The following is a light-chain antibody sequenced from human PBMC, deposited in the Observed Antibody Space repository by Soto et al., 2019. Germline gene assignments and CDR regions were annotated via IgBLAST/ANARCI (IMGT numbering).Light chain of an antibody. Sequence: EIVLTQSPATLSLSPGERATLSCRASQSVSSYLAWYQQKPGQAPRLLIYDASNRATGIPARFSGSGSGTDFTLTISSLEPEDFAVYYCQQRSNWPPRHTFGQGNKLEIK. J-gene: IGKJ2*01. CDR2: DAS. V-gene: IGKV3-11*01. CDR1: QSVSSY. CDR3: QQRSNWPPRHT.